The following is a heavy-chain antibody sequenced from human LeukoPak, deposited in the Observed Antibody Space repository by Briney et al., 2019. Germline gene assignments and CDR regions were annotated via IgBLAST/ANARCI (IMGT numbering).Heavy chain of an antibody. Sequence: GASVKVSCKVSGYTLTELSMHWVRQAPGQGLEWMGGIIPIFDTADYAQKFQGRVTITADESTSTAYMELSSLRSEDTAVFYCARISLGAIWGYYYGMDVWGQGTTVTVSS. J-gene: IGHJ6*02. CDR2: IIPIFDTA. D-gene: IGHD1-26*01. V-gene: IGHV1-69*13. CDR1: GYTLTELS. CDR3: ARISLGAIWGYYYGMDV.